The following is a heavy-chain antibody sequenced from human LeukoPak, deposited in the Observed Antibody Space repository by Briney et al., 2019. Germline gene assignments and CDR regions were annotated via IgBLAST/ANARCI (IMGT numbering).Heavy chain of an antibody. CDR3: AKDRSPAQTEYFQH. D-gene: IGHD2-15*01. CDR2: ISGSGGST. J-gene: IGHJ1*01. Sequence: TGGSLRLSCAASGFTFSSYAMSWVRQAPGKGLEWVSAISGSGGSTYYADSVKGRFTVSRDNSKNTLYLQMNSLRAEDTAVYYCAKDRSPAQTEYFQHWGQGTLVTVSS. V-gene: IGHV3-23*01. CDR1: GFTFSSYA.